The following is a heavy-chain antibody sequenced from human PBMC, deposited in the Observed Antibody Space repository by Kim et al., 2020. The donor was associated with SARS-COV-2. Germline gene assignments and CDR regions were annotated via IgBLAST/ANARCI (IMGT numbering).Heavy chain of an antibody. CDR1: GGSISSSSYY. CDR3: AKEADLLLPSFDP. Sequence: SETLSLTCTVSGGSISSSSYYWGWLRQPPGKGLEWIGSIYYSGSTYYNPSLKSRVTISVDTSKNQFSLKLSSVPAADTAVYYCAKEADLLLPSFDPWGQGPRVPVPS. CDR2: IYYSGST. V-gene: IGHV4-39*02. J-gene: IGHJ5*02.